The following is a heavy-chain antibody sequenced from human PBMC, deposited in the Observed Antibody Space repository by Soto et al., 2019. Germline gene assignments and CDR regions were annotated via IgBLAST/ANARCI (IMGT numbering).Heavy chain of an antibody. Sequence: AASVKVSCKASGGTFSSYAISWVRQAPGQGLEWMGGIIPIFGTANYAQKFQGRVTITADESTSTAYMELSSLRSEDTAVYYCARVLGSMTTRGMDVWGQGTTVTVSS. CDR2: IIPIFGTA. V-gene: IGHV1-69*13. J-gene: IGHJ6*02. D-gene: IGHD4-17*01. CDR3: ARVLGSMTTRGMDV. CDR1: GGTFSSYA.